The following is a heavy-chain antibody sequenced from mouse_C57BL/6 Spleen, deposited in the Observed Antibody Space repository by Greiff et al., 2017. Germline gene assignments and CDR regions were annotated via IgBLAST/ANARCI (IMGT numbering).Heavy chain of an antibody. D-gene: IGHD2-3*01. Sequence: VQLQQSGAELARPGASVKMSCKASGYTFTSYTMHWVKQRPGQGLEWIGYINPSSGYTKYNQKFKDKATLTADKSSSTAYMQLSSLTSEDSAVYYCARLYDYGYFDVWGTGTTVTVSS. CDR3: ARLYDYGYFDV. CDR2: INPSSGYT. CDR1: GYTFTSYT. J-gene: IGHJ1*03. V-gene: IGHV1-4*01.